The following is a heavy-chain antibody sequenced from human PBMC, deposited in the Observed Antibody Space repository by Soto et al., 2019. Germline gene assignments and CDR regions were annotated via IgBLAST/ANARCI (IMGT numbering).Heavy chain of an antibody. CDR1: GYTFSAYY. CDR3: ARGGTFAYDTSGYSVY. D-gene: IGHD3-22*01. J-gene: IGHJ4*02. Sequence: ASVKVSCKTSGYTFSAYYMHWVRQAPGQGLEWMGWINPKGGGTLYAQRFRGRVTMTRDTSISTAYMELSRLRSDDTAVYYCARGGTFAYDTSGYSVYWGQGTLVTVSS. V-gene: IGHV1-2*02. CDR2: INPKGGGT.